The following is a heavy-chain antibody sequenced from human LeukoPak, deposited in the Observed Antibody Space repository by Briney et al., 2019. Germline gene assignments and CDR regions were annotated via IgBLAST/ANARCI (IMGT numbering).Heavy chain of an antibody. D-gene: IGHD3-22*01. V-gene: IGHV3-53*01. J-gene: IGHJ3*02. CDR2: IYSGGST. CDR1: GFTVSSNY. CDR3: ARGPPYYYDSSGYLFGEAFDI. Sequence: GGSLRLSCAASGFTVSSNYMSWVRQAPGKGLEWVSVIYSGGSTYYADSVKGRFTISRDNSKNTLYLQMNSLRAEDTAVYYCARGPPYYYDSSGYLFGEAFDIWGQGTMVTVSS.